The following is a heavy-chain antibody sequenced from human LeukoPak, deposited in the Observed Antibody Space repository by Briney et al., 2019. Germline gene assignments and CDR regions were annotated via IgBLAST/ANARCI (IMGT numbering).Heavy chain of an antibody. V-gene: IGHV3-23*01. J-gene: IGHJ4*02. CDR3: AKDLAAKGY. CDR2: ISGSGGTT. Sequence: GGSLRLSCAASGFTFSSYAMSWVRQAPGKGLEWVSAISGSGGTTYYADSVKGRFTISRVNSKNTLFLQMNSLRAEDTAAYYCAKDLAAKGYWGQGTLVTVSS. D-gene: IGHD2-15*01. CDR1: GFTFSSYA.